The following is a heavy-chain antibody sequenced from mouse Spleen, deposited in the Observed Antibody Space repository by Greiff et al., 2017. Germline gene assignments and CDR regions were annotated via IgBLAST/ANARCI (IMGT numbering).Heavy chain of an antibody. Sequence: EVKLVESGGGLVKPGGSLKLSCAASGFTFSSYAMSWVRQTPEKRLEWVATISDGGSYTYYPDNVKGRFTISRDNAKNNLYLQMSHLKSEDTAMYYCARDHRTGTGFDYWGQGTTLTVSS. J-gene: IGHJ2*01. CDR1: GFTFSSYA. CDR3: ARDHRTGTGFDY. CDR2: ISDGGSYT. D-gene: IGHD4-1*01. V-gene: IGHV5-4*01.